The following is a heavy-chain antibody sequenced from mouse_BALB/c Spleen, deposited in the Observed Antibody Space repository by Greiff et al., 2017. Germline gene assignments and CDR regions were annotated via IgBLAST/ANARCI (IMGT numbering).Heavy chain of an antibody. D-gene: IGHD3-3*01. V-gene: IGHV5-12-2*01. CDR2: ISNGGGST. CDR1: GFTFSSYT. CDR3: ARPGDRAGTWYFDV. J-gene: IGHJ1*01. Sequence: EVNVVESGGGLVQPGGSLKLSCAASGFTFSSYTMSWVRQTPEKRLEWVAYISNGGGSTYYPDTVKGRFTISRDNAKITLYLQMSSLKSEDTAMYYCARPGDRAGTWYFDVWGAGTTVTVSS.